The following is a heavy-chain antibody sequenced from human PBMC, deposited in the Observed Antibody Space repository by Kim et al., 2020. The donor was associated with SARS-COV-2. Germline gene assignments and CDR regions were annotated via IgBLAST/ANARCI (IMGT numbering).Heavy chain of an antibody. D-gene: IGHD1-26*01. CDR1: GFTFSNYA. J-gene: IGHJ4*02. CDR3: AKRGIYLDY. Sequence: GGSLRLSCVVSGFTFSNYAMSWVRQAPGKGLEWVSTINGGGGTTYYADSVKGRFTISRDNSKNTLYLQMNSLRAEDTAIYYCAKRGIYLDYWGQGTLVTVSS. CDR2: INGGGGTT. V-gene: IGHV3-23*01.